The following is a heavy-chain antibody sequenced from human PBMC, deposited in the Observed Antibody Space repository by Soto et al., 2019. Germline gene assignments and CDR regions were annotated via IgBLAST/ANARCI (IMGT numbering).Heavy chain of an antibody. J-gene: IGHJ6*02. V-gene: IGHV2-5*02. CDR1: GFSLSTSGVG. D-gene: IGHD6-13*01. Sequence: QITLKESGPTLVKPTQTLTLTCTFSGFSLSTSGVGVGWIRQPPGKALEWLALIYWDDDKRYSPSLKSRITITTDTTKNQVVLTMTNMDPVDTATYYCAHCSREGAGYYYYYGMDVWGQGTTVTVSS. CDR2: IYWDDDK. CDR3: AHCSREGAGYYYYYGMDV.